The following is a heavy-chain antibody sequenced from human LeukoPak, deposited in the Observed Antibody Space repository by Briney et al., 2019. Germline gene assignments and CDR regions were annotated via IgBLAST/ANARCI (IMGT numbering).Heavy chain of an antibody. CDR2: ISGSGGST. Sequence: GGSLRLSCAASGFAFSSYWMSWVRQAPGKGLEWVSAISGSGGSTYYADSVKGRFTISRDNSKNTLYLQMNSLRAEDAAVYYCAKGGLTVTTDAFDYWGQGTLVTVSS. J-gene: IGHJ4*02. D-gene: IGHD4-4*01. CDR1: GFAFSSYW. V-gene: IGHV3-23*01. CDR3: AKGGLTVTTDAFDY.